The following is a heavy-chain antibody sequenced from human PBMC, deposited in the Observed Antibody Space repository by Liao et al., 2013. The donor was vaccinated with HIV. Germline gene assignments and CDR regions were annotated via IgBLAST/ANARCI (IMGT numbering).Heavy chain of an antibody. CDR3: ASLSGSYRSGAFDI. CDR1: GASIIRGVYS. V-gene: IGHV4-30-2*01. Sequence: QLQLQESGAGLVKPSQTLSLTCAVSGASIIRGVYSWSWIRQPPGKGLEWIGYIYHSGSSYYNPSLRNRVTISVDRSKNQFSLKLSSVTAADTAVYYCASLSGSYRSGAFDIWGRGTMVT. J-gene: IGHJ3*02. D-gene: IGHD1-26*01. CDR2: IYHSGSS.